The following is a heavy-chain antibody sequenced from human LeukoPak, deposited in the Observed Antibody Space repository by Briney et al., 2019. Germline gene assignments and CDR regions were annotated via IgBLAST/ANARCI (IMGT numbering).Heavy chain of an antibody. V-gene: IGHV1-8*01. CDR1: GYTFTNYD. D-gene: IGHD2-15*01. CDR3: ARDQDIVVVVAALRQREMGGFDP. J-gene: IGHJ5*02. Sequence: ASVRVSCKASGYTFTNYDINWVRQATGQGPEWMGWMNPKSGNTGYAQKFQGRVTMTRNTSISTAYMELSSLRSDDTAVYYCARDQDIVVVVAALRQREMGGFDPWGQGTLVTVSS. CDR2: MNPKSGNT.